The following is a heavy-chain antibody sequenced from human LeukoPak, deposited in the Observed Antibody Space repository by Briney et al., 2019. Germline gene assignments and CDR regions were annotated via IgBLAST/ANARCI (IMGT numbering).Heavy chain of an antibody. CDR1: GYTFTSYG. CDR3: ARDGTGTTAYFSMDV. CDR2: INPDSGGA. D-gene: IGHD1-1*01. J-gene: IGHJ6*03. V-gene: IGHV1-2*06. Sequence: ASVKVSCKASGYTFTSYGISWVRQAPGQGLEWVGRINPDSGGAKYAQKFQGRVTLTWDTSISTAYMELSRLRSDDTAVYYCARDGTGTTAYFSMDVWGKGTTVTVSS.